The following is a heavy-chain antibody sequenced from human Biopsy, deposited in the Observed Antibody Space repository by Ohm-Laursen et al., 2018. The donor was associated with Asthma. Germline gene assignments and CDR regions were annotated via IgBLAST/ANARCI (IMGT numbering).Heavy chain of an antibody. V-gene: IGHV1-69*05. CDR1: GGTLNNYA. CDR3: AKARCYYFYCDMEV. D-gene: IGHD3-3*01. CDR2: ISPIFGSI. J-gene: IGHJ6*02. Sequence: SSVKVSCKSSGGTLNNYAINWVRQAPGQGLEWMGGISPIFGSIKYAQKFQDRVTISTDVFRNTVHLELSSLRSEDTAVLYCAKARCYYFYCDMEVWGQGTTVTVSS.